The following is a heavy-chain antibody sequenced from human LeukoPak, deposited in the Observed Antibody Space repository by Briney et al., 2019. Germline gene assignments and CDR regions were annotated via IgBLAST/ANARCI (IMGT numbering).Heavy chain of an antibody. CDR3: ARFCSSTSCYGFDP. Sequence: KPSETLSLTCTVSGGAISNYYWSWIRQPPGKGLEWIGYIYYGGGTNYNPSLKSRVTISLDTSKNQFSLKLSSVTAADTAVYYCARFCSSTSCYGFDPCGQRTLVTVSS. J-gene: IGHJ5*02. V-gene: IGHV4-59*01. CDR1: GGAISNYY. CDR2: IYYGGGT. D-gene: IGHD2-2*01.